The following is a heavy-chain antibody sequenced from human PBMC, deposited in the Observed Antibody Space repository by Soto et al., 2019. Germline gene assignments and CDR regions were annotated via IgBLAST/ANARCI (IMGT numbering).Heavy chain of an antibody. CDR3: APIGYDSSGYPFDY. D-gene: IGHD3-22*01. V-gene: IGHV3-74*01. CDR1: GFTFSSYW. J-gene: IGHJ4*02. Sequence: PGGSLRLSCAASGFTFSSYWMHWVRQAPGKGLVWVSRINSDGSSTSYADSVKGRFTISRDNAKNTLYLQMNSLRAEDTAVYYCAPIGYDSSGYPFDYWGQGTLVTVSS. CDR2: INSDGSST.